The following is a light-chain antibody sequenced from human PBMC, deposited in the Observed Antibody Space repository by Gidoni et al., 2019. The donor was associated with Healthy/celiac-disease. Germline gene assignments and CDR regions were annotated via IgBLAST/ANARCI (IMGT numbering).Light chain of an antibody. CDR1: QSISSW. V-gene: IGKV1-5*03. J-gene: IGKJ1*01. CDR2: KAS. CDR3: QQYNSYSWT. Sequence: DIQMNQSPSTLSASVGDRVTITCRASQSISSWLAWYQQKPGKAPKLLIYKASSLESGVPSRFSGSGSGTEFTLTISSLQPDDFATYYCQQYNSYSWTFGQXTKVEIK.